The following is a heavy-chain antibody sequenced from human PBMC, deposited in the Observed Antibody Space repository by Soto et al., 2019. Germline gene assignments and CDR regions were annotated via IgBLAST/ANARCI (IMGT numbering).Heavy chain of an antibody. J-gene: IGHJ3*02. CDR2: IYYSGST. D-gene: IGHD4-17*01. CDR1: GGPISSYY. Sequence: SETLSLTCTVSGGPISSYYLSWIRHPPGKGLEWIGYIYYSGSTNYNPSLKSRVTISVDTSKNQFSLKLSSVTAADTAVYYWARASDYGDGVGAFDIWGQGTMVTVSS. V-gene: IGHV4-59*01. CDR3: ARASDYGDGVGAFDI.